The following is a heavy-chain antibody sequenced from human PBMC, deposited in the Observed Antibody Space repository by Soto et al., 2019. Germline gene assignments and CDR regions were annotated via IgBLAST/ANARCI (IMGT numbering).Heavy chain of an antibody. J-gene: IGHJ4*02. D-gene: IGHD3-22*01. CDR3: ARSIVVVTSFDY. Sequence: ASVKVSCKASGYTFTSYAMHWVRQAPGQRLEWMGWINAGNGNTKYSQKFQGRVTITRDTSASTAYMELSSLRSKDTAVYYCARSIVVVTSFDYWGQGTLVTVS. CDR2: INAGNGNT. V-gene: IGHV1-3*01. CDR1: GYTFTSYA.